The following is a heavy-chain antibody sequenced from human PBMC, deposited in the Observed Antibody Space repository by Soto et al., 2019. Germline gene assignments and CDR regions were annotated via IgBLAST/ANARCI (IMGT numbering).Heavy chain of an antibody. CDR3: VREVTWSGYFDS. CDR1: GGSINNYY. Sequence: SETLSLTCTVSGGSINNYYWSWIRQPPGKGLEWIGYIHYSGSTDCNPTLKTRVTMSVDTSKNQFSLRLSSVTPADTAVYYCVREVTWSGYFDSWGQGTLVTVSS. D-gene: IGHD3-3*01. CDR2: IHYSGST. V-gene: IGHV4-59*01. J-gene: IGHJ4*02.